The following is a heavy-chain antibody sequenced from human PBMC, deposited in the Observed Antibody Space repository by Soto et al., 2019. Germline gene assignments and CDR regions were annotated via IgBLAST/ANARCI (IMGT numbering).Heavy chain of an antibody. Sequence: QVQLVQSGTEVKKPGSSVKVSCKASGGTFRNYPINWVRQAPGQGLEWMGSIFPLTDIPDYAQNFQARITISPDKSTSTAYMELTSLSSDDTAMYFCARGPLVVLTEFESWGQGTLVTVSS. D-gene: IGHD2-8*01. CDR1: GGTFRNYP. J-gene: IGHJ4*02. CDR3: ARGPLVVLTEFES. CDR2: IFPLTDIP. V-gene: IGHV1-69*02.